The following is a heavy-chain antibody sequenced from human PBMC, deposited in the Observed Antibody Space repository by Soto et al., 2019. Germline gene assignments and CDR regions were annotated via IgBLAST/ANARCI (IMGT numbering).Heavy chain of an antibody. D-gene: IGHD6-6*01. J-gene: IGHJ3*01. CDR2: IWYDGSNK. CDR3: ARERPSIAARSAAFDL. CDR1: GFTFSSYG. V-gene: IGHV3-33*01. Sequence: QVQLVESGGGVVQPGRSLRLSCAASGFTFSSYGMHWVRQAPGKGLEWVAVIWYDGSNKYYADSVKGRFTISRDNSKNALYLQMNRLRAEDTAVYDCARERPSIAARSAAFDLWGQGTMVTVSS.